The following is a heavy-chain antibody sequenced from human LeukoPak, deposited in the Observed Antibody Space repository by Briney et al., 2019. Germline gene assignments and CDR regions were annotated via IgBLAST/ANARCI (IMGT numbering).Heavy chain of an antibody. CDR1: GFTFSDYY. J-gene: IGHJ4*02. CDR3: AREKARGRAFDY. V-gene: IGHV3-11*01. CDR2: ISSSGSTI. D-gene: IGHD3-10*01. Sequence: PGGSVRLSCAASGFTFSDYYMSWIRQAPGKGLEWVSYISSSGSTIYYADSVKGRFTISRDNAKNSLYLQMNSLRAEDTAVYSCAREKARGRAFDYWGQGTLVTVSS.